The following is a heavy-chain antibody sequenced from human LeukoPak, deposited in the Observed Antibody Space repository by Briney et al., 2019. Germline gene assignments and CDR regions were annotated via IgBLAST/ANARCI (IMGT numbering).Heavy chain of an antibody. CDR2: IYYSGST. V-gene: IGHV4-61*08. J-gene: IGHJ4*02. CDR3: ARDVGRYSFDY. D-gene: IGHD3-16*02. Sequence: PSQTLSLTCAVSGGSISSGGYSWSWIRQPPGKGLEWIGYIYYSGSTNYNPSLKSRVTISVDTSKNQFSLKLSSVTAADTAVYYCARDVGRYSFDYWGQGTLVTVSS. CDR1: GGSISSGGYS.